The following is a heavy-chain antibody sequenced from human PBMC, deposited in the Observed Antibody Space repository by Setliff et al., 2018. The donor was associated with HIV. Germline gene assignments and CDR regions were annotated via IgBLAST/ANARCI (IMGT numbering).Heavy chain of an antibody. CDR1: GASISSYY. J-gene: IGHJ4*02. CDR3: ARESPDGLDY. Sequence: LSLTCTVSGASISSYYWSWIRQPPGKGLEWIGYIYYSGSTNYNPSLKSRVTISEDTSKNQFSLKVNSVTAADTAMYFCARESPDGLDYWGQGTLVTVSS. D-gene: IGHD2-8*01. CDR2: IYYSGST. V-gene: IGHV4-59*12.